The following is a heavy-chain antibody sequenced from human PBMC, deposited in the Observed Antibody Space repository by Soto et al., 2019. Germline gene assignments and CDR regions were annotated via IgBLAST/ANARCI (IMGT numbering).Heavy chain of an antibody. CDR2: ISGSGGST. CDR1: EFPFSSYA. D-gene: IGHD2-8*01. CDR3: AKDAWDIVLMVYAIHGNYFDY. J-gene: IGHJ4*02. Sequence: GGPLRLSCTASEFPFSSYAMSWVRQAPGKGLEWVSAISGSGGSTYYADSVKGRFTISRDNSKNTLYLQMNSLRAEDTAVYYCAKDAWDIVLMVYAIHGNYFDYWGQGTLVTVSS. V-gene: IGHV3-23*01.